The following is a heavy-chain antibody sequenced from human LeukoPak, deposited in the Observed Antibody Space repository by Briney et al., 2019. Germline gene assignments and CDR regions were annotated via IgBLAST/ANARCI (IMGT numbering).Heavy chain of an antibody. CDR1: GGSISSSSYY. J-gene: IGHJ4*02. CDR3: GRQSYDSSASPMFFDF. Sequence: PSETLSLTCTVSGGSISSSSYYWGWIRQPPGEGLEWIGTVYYRGITYYNPSLKSRVTISVDTSKNQFSLKLSSVTAADTAVYYCGRQSYDSSASPMFFDFWGQGTLVTVSS. CDR2: VYYRGIT. D-gene: IGHD3-22*01. V-gene: IGHV4-39*01.